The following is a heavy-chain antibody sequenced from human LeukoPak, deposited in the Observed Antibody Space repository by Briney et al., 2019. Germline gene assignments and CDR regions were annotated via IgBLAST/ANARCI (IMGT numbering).Heavy chain of an antibody. CDR3: AREDSGYDSLFDY. V-gene: IGHV1-2*02. CDR2: INPNSGDT. J-gene: IGHJ4*02. CDR1: GYTFTGYY. Sequence: GASVKVSCKASGYTFTGYYMHWVRQAPGQGLEWMGWINPNSGDTNYAQKFQGRVTMTRDTSISTAYMELSRLRSDDTAVYYCAREDSGYDSLFDYWGQGTLVTVSS. D-gene: IGHD5-12*01.